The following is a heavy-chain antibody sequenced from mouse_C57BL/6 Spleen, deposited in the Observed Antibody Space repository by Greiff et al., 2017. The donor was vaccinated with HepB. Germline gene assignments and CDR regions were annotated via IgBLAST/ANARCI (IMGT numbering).Heavy chain of an antibody. J-gene: IGHJ3*01. CDR3: GRSSVAWFAY. V-gene: IGHV1-26*01. Sequence: EVQLQQSGPELVKPGASVKISCKASGYTFTDYYMNWVKQSHGKSLEWIGDINPNNGGTSYNQKFKGKATLTVDKSSSTAYMELRSLTSEDSAVYYCGRSSVAWFAYWGQGTLVTVSA. CDR2: INPNNGGT. CDR1: GYTFTDYY. D-gene: IGHD1-1*01.